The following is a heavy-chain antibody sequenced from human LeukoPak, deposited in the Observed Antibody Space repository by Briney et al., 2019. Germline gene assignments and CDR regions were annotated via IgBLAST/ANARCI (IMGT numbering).Heavy chain of an antibody. V-gene: IGHV3-21*01. CDR3: AREGPVATAFDH. D-gene: IGHD2-2*01. CDR2: ISSSSNYK. J-gene: IGHJ4*02. Sequence: TGGSLRLSCAASGFTFSTYSMNWVRQAPGKGLEWASSISSSSNYKYYADSLKGRLTISRDNAMNSLYLQMNNLRAEDTAVYFCAREGPVATAFDHWGQGTLVTVST. CDR1: GFTFSTYS.